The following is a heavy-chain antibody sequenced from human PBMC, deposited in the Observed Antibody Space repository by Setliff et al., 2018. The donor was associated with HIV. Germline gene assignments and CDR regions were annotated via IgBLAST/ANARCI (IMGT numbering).Heavy chain of an antibody. CDR2: IIPIFGTA. CDR1: GGTFSRNA. J-gene: IGHJ4*02. D-gene: IGHD5-12*01. Sequence: ASVKVSCKASGGTFSRNAISWVRQAPGQGLEWMGRIIPIFGTANYAQKFQGRVTITADKSTSTAYMELSSLRSEDTAVYYCARDPTITMTTPGYFDYWGQGTLVTVSS. V-gene: IGHV1-69*06. CDR3: ARDPTITMTTPGYFDY.